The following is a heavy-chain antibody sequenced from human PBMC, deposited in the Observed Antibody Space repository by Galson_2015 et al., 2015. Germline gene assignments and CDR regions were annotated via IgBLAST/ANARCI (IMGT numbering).Heavy chain of an antibody. V-gene: IGHV3-23*01. CDR1: GFTFRSYA. Sequence: SLRLSCAASGFTFRSYAMSWVRLAPGKGLEWVSFISASGGSTYYADSVKGRFTISRDNSNNTLSLQMNSLRAEDTAVYYRAKGSITVAGGLDYWGQGTLVTVSS. CDR2: ISASGGST. CDR3: AKGSITVAGGLDY. D-gene: IGHD6-19*01. J-gene: IGHJ4*02.